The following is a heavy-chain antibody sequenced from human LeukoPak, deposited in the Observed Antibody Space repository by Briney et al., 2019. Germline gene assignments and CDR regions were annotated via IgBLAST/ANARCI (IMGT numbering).Heavy chain of an antibody. CDR3: ARGGKIAARLDYYYYYMDV. CDR2: IIPIFGTA. D-gene: IGHD6-6*01. Sequence: ASVKVSCKASGGTFSSYAISWVRQAPGQGLEWMGGIIPIFGTANYAQKFQGRVTITTDGSTSTAYMELSSLRSEDTAVYYCARGGKIAARLDYYYYYMDVWGKGTTVTVSS. V-gene: IGHV1-69*05. J-gene: IGHJ6*03. CDR1: GGTFSSYA.